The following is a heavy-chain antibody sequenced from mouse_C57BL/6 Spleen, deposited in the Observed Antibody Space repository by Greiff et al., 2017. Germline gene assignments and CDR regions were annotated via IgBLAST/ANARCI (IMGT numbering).Heavy chain of an antibody. CDR2: ISYSGST. D-gene: IGHD1-1*01. CDR3: ARDRSYYGSSYWYFDV. J-gene: IGHJ1*03. Sequence: EVQLKESGPGMVKPSQSLSLTCTVTGYSITSGYDWHWIRHFPGNKLEWMGYISYSGSTNYNPSLKSRISITHDTSKNHFFLKLNSVTTEDTATYYCARDRSYYGSSYWYFDVWGTGTTVTVSS. CDR1: GYSITSGYD. V-gene: IGHV3-1*01.